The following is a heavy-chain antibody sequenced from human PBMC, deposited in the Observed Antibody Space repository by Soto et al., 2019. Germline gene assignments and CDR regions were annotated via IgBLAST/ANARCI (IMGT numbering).Heavy chain of an antibody. CDR2: IYYSGST. CDR3: ARQSGDIVVVPAGFFDY. J-gene: IGHJ4*02. D-gene: IGHD2-2*01. CDR1: GGSISSSSYY. Sequence: SETLSLTCTVSGGSISSSSYYWGWIRQPPGKGLEWIGSIYYSGSTYYNPSLKSRVTISVDTSKNQFSLKLSSVTAADTAVYYCARQSGDIVVVPAGFFDYWGQGTLVTVSS. V-gene: IGHV4-39*01.